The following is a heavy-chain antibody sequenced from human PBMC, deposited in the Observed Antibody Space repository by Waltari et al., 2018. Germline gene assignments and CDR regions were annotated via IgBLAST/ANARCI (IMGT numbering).Heavy chain of an antibody. V-gene: IGHV4-39*07. CDR2: IYYSGGT. Sequence: QLQLQESGPGLVKPSETLSLTCTVSGGSISSSSYYWGWIRQPPGKGLEWIGSIYYSGGTYYNPSLKSRVTISVDTSKNQFSLKLSSVTAADTAVYSRVGWVRGVIISPLYDYWGQGTLVTVSS. CDR3: VGWVRGVIISPLYDY. CDR1: GGSISSSSYY. D-gene: IGHD3-10*01. J-gene: IGHJ4*02.